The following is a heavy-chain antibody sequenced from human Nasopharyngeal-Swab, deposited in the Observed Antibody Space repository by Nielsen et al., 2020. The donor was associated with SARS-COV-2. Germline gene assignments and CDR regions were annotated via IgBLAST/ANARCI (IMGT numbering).Heavy chain of an antibody. CDR2: IAWNSVVI. Sequence: GGSLRLSCVASGFIFDDYSMRWVRQGPGRALEWVSGIAWNSVVIGYAESVKGQFTISRDNATNSLYLEMNSLRPEDTALYSCIKGVDITSRTALAFDIWGQGTMVTVSS. CDR3: IKGVDITSRTALAFDI. J-gene: IGHJ3*02. CDR1: GFIFDDYS. D-gene: IGHD5-12*01. V-gene: IGHV3-9*01.